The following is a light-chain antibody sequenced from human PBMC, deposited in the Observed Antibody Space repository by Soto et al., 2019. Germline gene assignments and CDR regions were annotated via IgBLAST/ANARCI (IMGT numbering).Light chain of an antibody. J-gene: IGLJ2*01. V-gene: IGLV2-14*03. Sequence: QSALTQPASVSGSPGQSITISCTGTSSDIGAYNYVSWYQQHPGKAPKLMIYDVNIRPSGVSNRFSGSKSGNTASLTISGLQAEDEADYYCTSWTTITTMIFGGGTKVTVL. CDR3: TSWTTITTMI. CDR1: SSDIGAYNY. CDR2: DVN.